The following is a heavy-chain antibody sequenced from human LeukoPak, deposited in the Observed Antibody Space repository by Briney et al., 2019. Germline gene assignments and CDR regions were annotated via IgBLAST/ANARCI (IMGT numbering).Heavy chain of an antibody. J-gene: IGHJ4*02. CDR2: IIPIFGTA. CDR3: ARDRRYYDSSGYSDY. Sequence: ASVKVSCKASGGTFSSYAISWVRQAPGQGLEWMGRIIPIFGTANYAQKFQGRVTITTDESTSTAYMELSSLRSEDTAVYYCARDRRYYDSSGYSDYWGQGTLVTVSS. D-gene: IGHD3-22*01. V-gene: IGHV1-69*05. CDR1: GGTFSSYA.